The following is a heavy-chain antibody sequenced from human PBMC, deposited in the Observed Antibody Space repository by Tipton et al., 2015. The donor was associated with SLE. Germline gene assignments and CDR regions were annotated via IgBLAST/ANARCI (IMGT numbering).Heavy chain of an antibody. CDR2: LYGSGSPT. V-gene: IGHV4-4*07. J-gene: IGHJ4*02. D-gene: IGHD4-17*01. Sequence: TLSLTCSVSGGSISNYYWSWIRQSPGKGLEWIGRLYGSGSPTHYNPSLEGRVTVSVDTSQNQVSLKLTSVTAADTAVYYCARIRPGHGDPFDFWGQGTLVTVSS. CDR3: ARIRPGHGDPFDF. CDR1: GGSISNYY.